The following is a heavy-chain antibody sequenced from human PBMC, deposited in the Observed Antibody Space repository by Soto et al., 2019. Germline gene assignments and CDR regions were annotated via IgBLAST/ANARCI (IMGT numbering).Heavy chain of an antibody. D-gene: IGHD3-10*01. J-gene: IGHJ5*02. CDR3: ASTQREVRGVILAGFGWFDP. V-gene: IGHV1-69*12. CDR2: IIPIFGTA. Sequence: QVQLVQSGAEVKKPGSSVKVSCKASGGTFSSYAISWVRQAPGQGLEWMGGIIPIFGTANYAQKFQGRVTITADESTSTAYMELSSLRSEDTAVYYCASTQREVRGVILAGFGWFDPWGQGTLVTVSS. CDR1: GGTFSSYA.